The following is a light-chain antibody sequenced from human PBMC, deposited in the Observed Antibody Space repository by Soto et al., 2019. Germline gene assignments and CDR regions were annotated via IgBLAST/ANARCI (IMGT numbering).Light chain of an antibody. Sequence: QSALTQPASVSGSPGQSITISCTGTSSDVGSYNLVSWYQQHPGKAPKLMIYEGSKRPSGVSNRFSGSKSGNTASLTISGLQAEDEADYYCCSYAGPEEVVFGGGTKLTVL. CDR1: SSDVGSYNL. V-gene: IGLV2-23*01. CDR2: EGS. CDR3: CSYAGPEEVV. J-gene: IGLJ2*01.